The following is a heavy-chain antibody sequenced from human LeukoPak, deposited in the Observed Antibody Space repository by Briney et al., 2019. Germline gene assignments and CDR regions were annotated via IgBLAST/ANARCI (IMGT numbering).Heavy chain of an antibody. J-gene: IGHJ4*02. CDR1: GGSTSSYY. CDR3: AGSRGGGWYLTPDY. CDR2: IYYSGST. Sequence: SETLSLTCTVSGGSTSSYYWSWIRQPPGKGLEWIGYIYYSGSTNYNPSLKSRVTISVDTSKNQFSLKPSSVTAADTAVYYCAGSRGGGWYLTPDYWGQGTLVTVSS. D-gene: IGHD6-19*01. V-gene: IGHV4-59*01.